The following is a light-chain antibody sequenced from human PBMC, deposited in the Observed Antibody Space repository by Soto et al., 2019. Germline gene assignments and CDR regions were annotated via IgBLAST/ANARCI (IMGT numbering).Light chain of an antibody. V-gene: IGKV1-5*03. CDR3: QHYNSYSEA. Sequence: DIQMTQPPSILSASVGDRFTITCRASQTISSWLAWYQQKQGKXPKXXIYKASTLKSGVPSRFSGSGPGTELTITISSLQPDDFETYYCQHYNSYSEAFGQGTKVDIK. CDR1: QTISSW. CDR2: KAS. J-gene: IGKJ1*01.